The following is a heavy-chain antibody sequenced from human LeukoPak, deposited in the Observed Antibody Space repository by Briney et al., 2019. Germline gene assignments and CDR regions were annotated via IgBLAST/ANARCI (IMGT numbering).Heavy chain of an antibody. CDR1: GFTLSGYG. Sequence: PGRSLRLSCAASGFTLSGYGMHWVRQAPGKGLEWVAVIQYDGDNNYYADSVKGRFIISRDNSKNTLFLQMNSLRAEDTAVYYCAGGMTTELPFDPWGQGTLVTVSS. D-gene: IGHD4-11*01. CDR2: IQYDGDNN. J-gene: IGHJ5*02. V-gene: IGHV3-30*03. CDR3: AGGMTTELPFDP.